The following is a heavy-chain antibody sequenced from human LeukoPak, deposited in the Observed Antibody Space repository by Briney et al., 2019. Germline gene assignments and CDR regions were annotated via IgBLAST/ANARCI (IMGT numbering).Heavy chain of an antibody. V-gene: IGHV4-61*01. CDR1: GGSISSSSYY. J-gene: IGHJ4*02. D-gene: IGHD3-3*01. CDR2: IYYSGST. Sequence: SETLSLTCTVSGGSISSSSYYWSWIRQPPGKGLEWIGYIYYSGSTNYNPSLKSRVTISVDTSKNQFSLKLSSVTAADTAVYYCARALGVVTYFDYWGQGTLVTVSS. CDR3: ARALGVVTYFDY.